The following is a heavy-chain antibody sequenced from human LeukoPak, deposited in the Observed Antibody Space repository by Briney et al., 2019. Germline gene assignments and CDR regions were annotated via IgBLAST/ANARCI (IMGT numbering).Heavy chain of an antibody. CDR1: GGSTSSSSYY. J-gene: IGHJ4*02. D-gene: IGHD3-3*01. CDR3: AAVNGTFWIGYHYFED. V-gene: IGHV4-39*01. CDR2: IYFDGNT. Sequence: SETLSLTCTASGGSTSSSSYYWGWIRQPPGKGLEWMGTIYFDGNTFYNPSLKSRVTISVEMSKKQFSLKLNSVTATDTAVYYCAAVNGTFWIGYHYFEDWGQGTLVSVSS.